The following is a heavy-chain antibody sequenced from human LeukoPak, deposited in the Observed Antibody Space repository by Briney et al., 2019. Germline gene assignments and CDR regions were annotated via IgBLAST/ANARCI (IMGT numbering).Heavy chain of an antibody. Sequence: GGSLRLSCAASGFTFSSYAMSWVRQAPGKGLEWVSAISGSGGSTYYADSVKGRFTISRDNSKNTLYLQMNSLRAEDTAVYYCAKPTCSSTSCYSRMDAFDIRGQGTMVTVSS. J-gene: IGHJ3*02. CDR1: GFTFSSYA. CDR3: AKPTCSSTSCYSRMDAFDI. V-gene: IGHV3-23*01. CDR2: ISGSGGST. D-gene: IGHD2-2*01.